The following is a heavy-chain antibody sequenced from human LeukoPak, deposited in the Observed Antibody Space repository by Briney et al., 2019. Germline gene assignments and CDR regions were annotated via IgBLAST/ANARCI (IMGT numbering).Heavy chain of an antibody. CDR1: GFTVRNNY. CDR2: IYSGGST. J-gene: IGHJ6*02. CDR3: ARARFCSGTSCYYYGMDV. D-gene: IGHD2-2*01. V-gene: IGHV3-66*01. Sequence: GGSLRLSCAASGFTVRNNYMSWVRQAPGKGLEWVSVIYSGGSTYYADSVKGRFTISRDNSKNTLYLQMNSLRAEDTAVYYCARARFCSGTSCYYYGMDVWGQGTTVTVSS.